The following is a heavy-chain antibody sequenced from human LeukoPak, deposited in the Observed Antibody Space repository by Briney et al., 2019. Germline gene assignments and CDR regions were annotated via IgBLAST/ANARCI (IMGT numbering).Heavy chain of an antibody. D-gene: IGHD3-22*01. Sequence: SVKVSCKASGGTFSSYAISWVRQAPGQGLEWMGRIIPIFGIANYAQKFQGRVTITADKSTSTAYMELSSLRSEDTAVYYCALTYYDSSGHLDYWGQRTLVTVSS. CDR2: IIPIFGIA. CDR3: ALTYYDSSGHLDY. V-gene: IGHV1-69*10. CDR1: GGTFSSYA. J-gene: IGHJ4*02.